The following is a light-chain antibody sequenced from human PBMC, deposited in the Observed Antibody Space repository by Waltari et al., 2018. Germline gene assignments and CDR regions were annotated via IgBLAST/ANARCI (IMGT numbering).Light chain of an antibody. J-gene: IGKJ2*01. CDR3: QQYNNWPPYT. CDR1: QSVSSS. Sequence: DIVMTQSPATLSVSPGERATLSCRASQSVSSSLAWYQQKPGQAPRLLIYGASTRATDIPARFSGSGSGTEFTLTISSLQSEDFAVYYCQQYNNWPPYTFGQGTKLEIK. CDR2: GAS. V-gene: IGKV3-15*01.